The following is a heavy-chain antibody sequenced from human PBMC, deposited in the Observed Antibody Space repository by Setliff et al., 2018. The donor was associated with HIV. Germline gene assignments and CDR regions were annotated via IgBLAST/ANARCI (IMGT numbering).Heavy chain of an antibody. D-gene: IGHD1-26*01. CDR3: ARTPEVGATAGWFDP. Sequence: ASVKVSCKASGYTFTSYGISWVRQAPGQGLEWMGWINAYNGNTHYPQKFQGRVTMTTDTSTSTAYMELRSLTSDDAALYYCARTPEVGATAGWFDPWGQGTLVTVSS. CDR2: INAYNGNT. V-gene: IGHV1-18*01. CDR1: GYTFTSYG. J-gene: IGHJ5*02.